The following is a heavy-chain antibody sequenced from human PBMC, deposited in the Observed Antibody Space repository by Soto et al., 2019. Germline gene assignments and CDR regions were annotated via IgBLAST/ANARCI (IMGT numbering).Heavy chain of an antibody. Sequence: GESLKISCKGSGYSFTSYWIGWVRQMPVKGLEWMGIIYPGDSDTRYSPSFQGQVTISADKSISTAYLQWSSLKASATAMYYCAISAAYYYDSSGYYLFDYWGQGTLVTVSS. CDR1: GYSFTSYW. D-gene: IGHD3-22*01. V-gene: IGHV5-51*01. CDR2: IYPGDSDT. CDR3: AISAAYYYDSSGYYLFDY. J-gene: IGHJ4*02.